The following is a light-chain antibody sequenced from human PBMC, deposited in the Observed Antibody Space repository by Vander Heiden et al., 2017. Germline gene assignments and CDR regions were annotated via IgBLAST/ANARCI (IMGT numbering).Light chain of an antibody. Sequence: AIRMTQSPSSFSASTGDRVTITCRASQGISSYLAWYQQKPGKAPKLLIYAASTWQSGVPARFSGSGSGTDFTLTISSLQSEDFAPYYCQQYYSYPLTFGGGTKVEIK. CDR2: AAS. CDR1: QGISSY. J-gene: IGKJ4*01. CDR3: QQYYSYPLT. V-gene: IGKV1-8*01.